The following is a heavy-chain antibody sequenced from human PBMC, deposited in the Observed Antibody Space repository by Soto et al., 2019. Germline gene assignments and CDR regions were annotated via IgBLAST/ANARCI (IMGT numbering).Heavy chain of an antibody. D-gene: IGHD2-21*02. CDR2: IYYSGST. CDR3: ARDPDSPYCGGDCALKNAFDI. J-gene: IGHJ3*02. Sequence: PSETLSLTCTVSGGSISSGAYYWSWIRQHPGKGLEWIGYIYYSGSTYYNPSLKSRVTISVDTSKNQFSLKLSSVTAADTAVYYCARDPDSPYCGGDCALKNAFDIWGQGTMVTVSS. V-gene: IGHV4-31*03. CDR1: GGSISSGAYY.